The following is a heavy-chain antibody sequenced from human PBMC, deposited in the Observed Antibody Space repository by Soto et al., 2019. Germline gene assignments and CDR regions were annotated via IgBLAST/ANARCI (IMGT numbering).Heavy chain of an antibody. D-gene: IGHD3-10*01. V-gene: IGHV1-69*06. J-gene: IGHJ5*02. CDR2: IIPIFGTA. CDR1: GGTFSSYA. CDR3: ARGGVGGYYGSGRLNWFDP. Sequence: QVQLVQSGAEVKKPGSSVKVSCKASGGTFSSYAISWVRQAPGQGLEWMGGIIPIFGTANYAQKFQGRVTITADKSTSTAYRELGSLGCEDRAVYYWARGGVGGYYGSGRLNWFDPWGQGTLVTVSS.